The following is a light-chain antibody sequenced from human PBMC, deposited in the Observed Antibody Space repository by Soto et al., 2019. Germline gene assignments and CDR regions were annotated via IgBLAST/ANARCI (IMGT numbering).Light chain of an antibody. Sequence: EIVLTQSPATLSWSPGERATLSCGASQSVSSSYLAWYQQKPGLAPRLLIYDASSRATGIPDRFSGSGSGTDFTLTISRLEPEDFAVYYCQQYGDSPLTFGQGTKVEIK. V-gene: IGKV3D-20*01. J-gene: IGKJ2*01. CDR2: DAS. CDR1: QSVSSSY. CDR3: QQYGDSPLT.